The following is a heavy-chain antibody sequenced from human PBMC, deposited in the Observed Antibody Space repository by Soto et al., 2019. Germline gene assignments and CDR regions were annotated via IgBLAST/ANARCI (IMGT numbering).Heavy chain of an antibody. CDR3: ARDSTYYDFWSGYYPNPFDY. V-gene: IGHV3-23*01. CDR2: IIDSADDT. J-gene: IGHJ4*02. Sequence: PGGSLRLSCAASGFTFNNYAMGWVRQAPGKGLEWVSAIIDSADDTYYADSVKGRFTISRDNSKNTLFLQMSSLRAEDTAVYYFARDSTYYDFWSGYYPNPFDYWGQGTLVTVSS. D-gene: IGHD3-3*01. CDR1: GFTFNNYA.